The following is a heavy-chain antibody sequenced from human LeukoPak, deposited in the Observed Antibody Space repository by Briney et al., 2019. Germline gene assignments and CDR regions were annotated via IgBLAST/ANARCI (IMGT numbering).Heavy chain of an antibody. CDR3: ARPGRGLLWFGEPPYYYYGMDV. D-gene: IGHD3-10*01. V-gene: IGHV1-3*01. CDR2: INAGNGNT. J-gene: IGHJ6*02. Sequence: GASVKVSCKASGYTFTSYAMHWVRQAPGQRLEWMGWINAGNGNTKYSQKFQGRVTITRDTSAGTAYMELSSLRSEDTAVYYCARPGRGLLWFGEPPYYYYGMDVWGQGTTVTVSS. CDR1: GYTFTSYA.